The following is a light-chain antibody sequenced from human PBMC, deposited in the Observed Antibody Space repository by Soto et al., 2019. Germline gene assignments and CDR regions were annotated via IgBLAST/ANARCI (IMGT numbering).Light chain of an antibody. CDR3: QQYGGSRWT. CDR2: GAS. J-gene: IGKJ1*01. Sequence: EIVLTQSPGTLSLSPGERATLSCRASQSVSSTYLAWYQQKPGQAPRLLIYGASNRATGIPDRFSGSGSGTDFTLTISRLEPEDFAVYYCQQYGGSRWTFGNGTRVDI. V-gene: IGKV3-20*01. CDR1: QSVSSTY.